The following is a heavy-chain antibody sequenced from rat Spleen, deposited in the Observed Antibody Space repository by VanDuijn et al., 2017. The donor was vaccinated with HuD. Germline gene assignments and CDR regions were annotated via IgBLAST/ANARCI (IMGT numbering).Heavy chain of an antibody. CDR2: ISSGGGAT. V-gene: IGHV5-25*01. CDR3: ARSGNNWGDY. D-gene: IGHD1-10*01. CDR1: GFTFSNYY. J-gene: IGHJ2*01. Sequence: EVQLVESGGGLVQPGRSLKLSCAASGFTFSNYYMAWVRQAPKKGLEWVATISSGGGATYYSDSVKGRFTISRDNAKSTLYLQMNSLQTEDTAMYFCARSGNNWGDYWGQGVMVTVSS.